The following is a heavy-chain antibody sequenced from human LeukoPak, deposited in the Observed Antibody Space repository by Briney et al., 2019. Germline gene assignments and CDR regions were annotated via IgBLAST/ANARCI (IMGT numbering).Heavy chain of an antibody. V-gene: IGHV4-39*01. CDR3: ARGLLYSGSFARNWFDS. D-gene: IGHD1-26*01. CDR1: GGSTTVSSYY. CDR2: IYYSGNT. Sequence: SSETLSLTCAVSGGSTTVSSYYWGWIRQPPGKGLEWIGSIYYSGNTYYNPSLESRITISIDTSKHQFSLNLSSVTAADTAIYFCARGLLYSGSFARNWFDSWGQGTLVTVSS. J-gene: IGHJ5*01.